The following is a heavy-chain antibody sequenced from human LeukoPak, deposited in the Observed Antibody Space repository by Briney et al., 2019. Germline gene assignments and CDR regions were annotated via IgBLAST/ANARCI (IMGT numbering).Heavy chain of an antibody. CDR1: GFTVSNIY. CDR2: TDRGGNT. V-gene: IGHV3-53*01. J-gene: IGHJ4*02. CDR3: AKDLKGGPSRGPDY. D-gene: IGHD2-15*01. Sequence: GGSLRLSCAASGFTVSNIYMSWVRQAPGKGLEWVSVTDRGGNTKYADPVKGRFTISRDNSENTLYLQMNSLRVEDTAVYYCAKDLKGGPSRGPDYWGQGTLVTVSS.